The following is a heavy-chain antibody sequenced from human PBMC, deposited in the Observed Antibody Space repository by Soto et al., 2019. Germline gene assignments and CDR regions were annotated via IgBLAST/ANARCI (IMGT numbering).Heavy chain of an antibody. CDR2: IIPIFGTA. CDR3: ARDRLGYCSGGSCYYTDS. V-gene: IGHV1-69*01. J-gene: IGHJ4*02. D-gene: IGHD2-15*01. Sequence: QVQLVQSGAEVKKPGSSVKVSCKASGGTFSSYAISWVRQAPGQGLEWMGGIIPIFGTANYAQKFQGRVTITADESTSTAYMELSSLRSEDTAVYYCARDRLGYCSGGSCYYTDSWGQGTLVTVSS. CDR1: GGTFSSYA.